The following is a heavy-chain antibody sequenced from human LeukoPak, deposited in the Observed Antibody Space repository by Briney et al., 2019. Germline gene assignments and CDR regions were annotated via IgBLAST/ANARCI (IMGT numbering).Heavy chain of an antibody. D-gene: IGHD5-18*01. CDR3: ARDRFQTQPLRGYSYGSGGVNNWFDP. V-gene: IGHV7-4-1*02. CDR2: INTNTGNP. CDR1: GYTFTSYA. Sequence: GASVKVSCKASGYTFTSYAMNWVRQAPGQGLEWMGWINTNTGNPTYAQGFTERFVFSLDTSVSTAYLQISSLKAEDTAVYYCARDRFQTQPLRGYSYGSGGVNNWFDPWGQGTLVTVSS. J-gene: IGHJ5*02.